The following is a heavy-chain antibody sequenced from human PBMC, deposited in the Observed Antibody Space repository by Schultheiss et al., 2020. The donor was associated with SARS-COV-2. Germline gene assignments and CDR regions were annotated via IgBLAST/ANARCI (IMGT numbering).Heavy chain of an antibody. CDR3: ARSLIPDGDVYLEFYYYYGLDV. J-gene: IGHJ6*02. CDR1: GFTFSSYD. V-gene: IGHV3-13*01. Sequence: GGSLRLSCAASGFTFSSYDMHWVRQRLGKGLEWVATIGTAGDTSYSESVRGRFTVSRQNGRNSVSLQMDSLAVGDTALYFCARSLIPDGDVYLEFYYYYGLDVWGQGTTVTVSS. D-gene: IGHD3-16*02. CDR2: IGTAGDT.